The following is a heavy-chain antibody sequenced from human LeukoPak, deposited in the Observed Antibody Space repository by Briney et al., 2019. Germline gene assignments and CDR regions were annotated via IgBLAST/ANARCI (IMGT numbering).Heavy chain of an antibody. CDR1: GFTFSNYG. Sequence: SGGSLRLSCAASGFTFSNYGMNWVRQAPGKGLEWVSYISSGGSTTYYADSVKGRFTISRDNAKNSLYLQMNSLRDEDTAVYYCARDHRPFYDTSGTPYFDYWGQGTLVTVSS. J-gene: IGHJ4*02. CDR2: ISSGGSTT. CDR3: ARDHRPFYDTSGTPYFDY. V-gene: IGHV3-48*02. D-gene: IGHD3-22*01.